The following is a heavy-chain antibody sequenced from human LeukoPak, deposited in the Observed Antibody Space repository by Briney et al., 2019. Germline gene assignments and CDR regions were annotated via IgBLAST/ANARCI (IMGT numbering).Heavy chain of an antibody. Sequence: GGSLRLSCSASGFTFSSYAMHWVRQAPGKGLEFVSGISSNGGGTDSADSVKGRYTISRDNSKNTLYLQMISLRAEDTAVYYCAGGFDYWGQGTLVTVSS. CDR3: AGGFDY. CDR1: GFTFSSYA. J-gene: IGHJ4*02. D-gene: IGHD3-16*01. CDR2: ISSNGGGT. V-gene: IGHV3-64D*09.